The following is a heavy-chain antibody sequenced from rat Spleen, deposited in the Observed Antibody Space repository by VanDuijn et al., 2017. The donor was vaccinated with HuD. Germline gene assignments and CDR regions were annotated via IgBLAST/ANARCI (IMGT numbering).Heavy chain of an antibody. D-gene: IGHD1-9*01. J-gene: IGHJ2*01. CDR1: GFSPTSYA. CDR2: IWGDGST. Sequence: QVRLKESGPGLAQPSQTLSLTRTVSGFSPTSYAVNWVRQPPGKGLEWMGGIWGDGSTNYNSALKSRLRISRDTSKSQVFLKMNSLETEDTAMYFCAILYYGYTAFDYWGQGVMVTVSS. CDR3: AILYYGYTAFDY. V-gene: IGHV2-15*01.